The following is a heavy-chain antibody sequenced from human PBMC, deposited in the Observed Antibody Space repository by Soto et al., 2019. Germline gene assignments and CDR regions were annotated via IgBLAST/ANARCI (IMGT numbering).Heavy chain of an antibody. V-gene: IGHV5-51*01. J-gene: IGHJ3*02. Sequence: GESLKISCKGSGYSFTSYWIGWVRQMPGKGLEWMGIIYPGDSDTRYSPSFQGQVTISADKSISTAYLQWSSLKASDTAMYYCASRSYYDSSGYYGDDAFDIWGQGTMVTVSS. CDR3: ASRSYYDSSGYYGDDAFDI. D-gene: IGHD3-22*01. CDR2: IYPGDSDT. CDR1: GYSFTSYW.